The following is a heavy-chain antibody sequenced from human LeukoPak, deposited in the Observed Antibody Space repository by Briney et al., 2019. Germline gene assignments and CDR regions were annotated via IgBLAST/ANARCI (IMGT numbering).Heavy chain of an antibody. D-gene: IGHD3/OR15-3a*01. J-gene: IGHJ4*02. Sequence: PGGSLRLSCAASGFTFSDFAMHWVRQAPGKGLEWVALISHDGSSQHYADSVKGRFTISRDSSRDTLYLQMDSLRADDTAVYYCARERTGYYMSCWGQGTLVTVSS. CDR3: ARERTGYYMSC. V-gene: IGHV3-30-3*01. CDR2: ISHDGSSQ. CDR1: GFTFSDFA.